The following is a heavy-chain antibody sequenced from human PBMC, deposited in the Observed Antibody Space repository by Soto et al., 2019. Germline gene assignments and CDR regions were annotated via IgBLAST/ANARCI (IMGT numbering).Heavy chain of an antibody. Sequence: GGSLRLSCAASGFTFSSYGMHWVRQAPGKGLEWVAVIWYDGSNKYYADSVKGRFTISRDNSKNTLYLQMNSLRAEDTAVYYCARDPPYSSPVRPYYMDVWGKGTTVTVSS. CDR1: GFTFSSYG. D-gene: IGHD2-21*01. J-gene: IGHJ6*03. CDR3: ARDPPYSSPVRPYYMDV. CDR2: IWYDGSNK. V-gene: IGHV3-33*01.